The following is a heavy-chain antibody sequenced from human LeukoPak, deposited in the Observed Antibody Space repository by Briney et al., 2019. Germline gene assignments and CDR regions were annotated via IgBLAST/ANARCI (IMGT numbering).Heavy chain of an antibody. D-gene: IGHD6-19*01. CDR3: ARGPDSSGWYSVY. CDR2: MNPNSGNT. J-gene: IGHJ4*02. Sequence: GASVKVSCKASGYTFTNYDINWVRQATGQGLEWMGWMNPNSGNTGYAQKFQGRVTMARNTSISTAYMELSSLRSEDTAVYYCARGPDSSGWYSVYWGQGTLVTVSS. CDR1: GYTFTNYD. V-gene: IGHV1-8*01.